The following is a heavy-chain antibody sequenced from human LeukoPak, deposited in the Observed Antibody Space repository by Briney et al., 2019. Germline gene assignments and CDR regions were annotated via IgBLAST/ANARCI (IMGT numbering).Heavy chain of an antibody. CDR2: ISSSGSTI. J-gene: IGHJ4*02. V-gene: IGHV3-48*03. CDR1: GFTFSSYE. Sequence: GGSLRLSCAASGFTFSSYEMNWVRQAPGKGLEWVSYISSSGSTIYYADSVKGRFTISRDNAKNSLCLQMNSLRAEDTAVYYCARDIAAAWYGLFDYWGQGTLVTVSS. CDR3: ARDIAAAWYGLFDY. D-gene: IGHD6-13*01.